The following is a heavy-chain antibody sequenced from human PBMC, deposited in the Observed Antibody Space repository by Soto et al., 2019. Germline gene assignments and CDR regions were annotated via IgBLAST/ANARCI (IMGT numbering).Heavy chain of an antibody. CDR2: ISGSGGST. D-gene: IGHD3-9*01. Sequence: RLSCAASGFTFSSYAMSWVRQAPGKWLEWVSAISGSGGSTYYADSVKGRFTISRDNSKNTLYLQMNSLRAEDTAVYYCAKQANVLRSFDWLNCGERIPVTV. V-gene: IGHV3-23*01. CDR1: GFTFSSYA. J-gene: IGHJ4*02. CDR3: AKQANVLRSFDWLN.